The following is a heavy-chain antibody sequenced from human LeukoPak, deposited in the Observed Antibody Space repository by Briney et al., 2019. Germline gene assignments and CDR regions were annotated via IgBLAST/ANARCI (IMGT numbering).Heavy chain of an antibody. J-gene: IGHJ4*02. CDR2: IFHSGSS. D-gene: IGHD5-24*01. CDR3: AISRDGYKFDY. V-gene: IGHV4-30-2*01. Sequence: TQTLSLTCAVSGDSISSGDYSWSWIRQPSGKGLEWIGYIFHSGSSYYNPSLKSRVTISVDKSKNQFSLRLTSVTAADTAVYYCAISRDGYKFDYWGQGTLVTVSS. CDR1: GDSISSGDYS.